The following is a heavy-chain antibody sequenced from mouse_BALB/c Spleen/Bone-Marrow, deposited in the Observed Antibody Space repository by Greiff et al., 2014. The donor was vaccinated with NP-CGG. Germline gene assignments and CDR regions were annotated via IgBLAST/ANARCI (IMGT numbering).Heavy chain of an antibody. Sequence: EVQGVESGPELVKPGASVKISCRASGYTFTDYNMHWVKQSHGKSLEWIGYIHPYNGGTGYNQKFKSKATLTVDNSSSTAYMELRSLTSEDSAVYYCARDDGYYDYWGQGTTLTVSS. D-gene: IGHD2-3*01. CDR1: GYTFTDYN. CDR2: IHPYNGGT. V-gene: IGHV1S29*02. J-gene: IGHJ2*01. CDR3: ARDDGYYDY.